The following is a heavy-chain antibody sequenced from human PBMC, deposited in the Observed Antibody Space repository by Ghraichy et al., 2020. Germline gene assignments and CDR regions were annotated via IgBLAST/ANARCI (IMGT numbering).Heavy chain of an antibody. CDR2: ISGSGGST. CDR1: GFTFSSYA. CDR3: AKEEWERSDTDYFDY. J-gene: IGHJ4*02. Sequence: GESLNISCAASGFTFSSYAMSWVRQAPGKGLEWVSAISGSGGSTYYADSVKGRFTISRDNSKNTLYLQMNSLRAEDTAVYYCAKEEWERSDTDYFDYWGQGTLVTVSS. D-gene: IGHD1-26*01. V-gene: IGHV3-23*01.